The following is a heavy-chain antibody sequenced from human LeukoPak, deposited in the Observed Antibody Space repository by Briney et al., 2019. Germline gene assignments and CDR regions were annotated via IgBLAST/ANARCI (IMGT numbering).Heavy chain of an antibody. CDR1: GYTFTGHH. CDR2: ISPNNGDT. CDR3: ARGISGGFDY. J-gene: IGHJ4*02. D-gene: IGHD3-10*01. Sequence: ASVKVSCKTSGYTFTGHHLHWVRRVPGQGLEWMGRISPNNGDTIYAQKFQGRVTMTRDTSISTAYMELNRLRSDDTAVFYCARGISGGFDYWGQGTLVTVSS. V-gene: IGHV1-2*06.